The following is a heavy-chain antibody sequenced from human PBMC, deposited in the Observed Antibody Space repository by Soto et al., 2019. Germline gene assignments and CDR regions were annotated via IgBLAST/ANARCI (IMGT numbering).Heavy chain of an antibody. CDR1: GFSFNNVW. CDR2: IISKADGGTA. V-gene: IGHV3-15*05. CDR3: ARILQYFGAPRAYFDL. D-gene: IGHD3-10*01. J-gene: IGHJ2*01. Sequence: PGGSLRLSCAASGFSFNNVWMSWVRQTPGKGLEWVGRIISKADGGTADYAAPLKGRVTISRDDSTNTLDLQMNNLKTEDTGVYFCARILQYFGAPRAYFDLWGRGSLVTVSS.